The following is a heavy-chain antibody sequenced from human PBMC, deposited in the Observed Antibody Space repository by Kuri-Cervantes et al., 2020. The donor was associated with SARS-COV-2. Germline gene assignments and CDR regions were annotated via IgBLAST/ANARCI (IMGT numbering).Heavy chain of an antibody. CDR2: INPSGGST. Sequence: ASVKVSCKASGYTFTSYYMHWVRQAPGQGLEWMGIINPSGGSTNYAQKLQGRVTMTTDTSTSTAYMELRSLRSDDTAVYYCARGARPSSIAARWWRVYYMDVWGKGTTVTVSS. V-gene: IGHV1-46*01. D-gene: IGHD6-6*01. CDR3: ARGARPSSIAARWWRVYYMDV. J-gene: IGHJ6*03. CDR1: GYTFTSYY.